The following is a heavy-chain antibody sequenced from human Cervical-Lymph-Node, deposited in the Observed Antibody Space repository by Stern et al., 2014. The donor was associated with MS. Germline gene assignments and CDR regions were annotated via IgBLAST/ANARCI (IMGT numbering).Heavy chain of an antibody. J-gene: IGHJ4*02. CDR2: IYPGDSET. Sequence: EVQLVESGAEVKTPGESLRISCEVSGYKFTNNWIGWVRQMPGKGLEWMGIIYPGDSETRYSPSFQGQVTILVDKSNTTAYLQWSSLKASDTALYYCARRGHGYMGIDYWGQGTPVTVSS. CDR1: GYKFTNNW. CDR3: ARRGHGYMGIDY. V-gene: IGHV5-51*03. D-gene: IGHD5-24*01.